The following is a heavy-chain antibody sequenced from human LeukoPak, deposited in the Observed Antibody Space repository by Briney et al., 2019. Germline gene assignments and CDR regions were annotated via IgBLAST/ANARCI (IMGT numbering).Heavy chain of an antibody. V-gene: IGHV1-8*03. CDR2: MNTNSGNT. CDR1: GHTFTSYD. Sequence: ASVKVSCKASGHTFTSYDINWVRQATGQGLEWMGWMNTNSGNTGYAQKFQGRVTITRNASISTAYMQLSSLRSEDTAVYYCASSGCGRFYYYYYMDVWGKGTTVTVSS. D-gene: IGHD3-10*01. CDR3: ASSGCGRFYYYYYMDV. J-gene: IGHJ6*03.